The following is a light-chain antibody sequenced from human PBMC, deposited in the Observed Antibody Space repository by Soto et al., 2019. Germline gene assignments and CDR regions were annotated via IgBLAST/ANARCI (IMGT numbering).Light chain of an antibody. CDR3: QQYGSSPWT. Sequence: EIVLTQSPGTLSLSPGERATLSCRASQSVSSNYLAWYQQKPGQAPRPLIYGASSRATGIPDRFSGSGAGTDFTLTISRLESEDFAVYYCQQYGSSPWTFGQGINVDIK. J-gene: IGKJ1*01. V-gene: IGKV3-20*01. CDR2: GAS. CDR1: QSVSSNY.